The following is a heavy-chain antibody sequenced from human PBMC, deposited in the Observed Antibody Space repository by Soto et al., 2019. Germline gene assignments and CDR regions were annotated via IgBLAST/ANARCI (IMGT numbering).Heavy chain of an antibody. J-gene: IGHJ5*02. CDR3: ARDQGGSYDSWFDP. CDR2: ISSGSAYI. D-gene: IGHD1-26*01. Sequence: EVQVVESGGGLVKPGGSLRLSCTFTFSMYSMNWVRQAPGKGLEWVAPISSGSAYIKYAESVKGRFTISRDNAKNSLHLQMNSLRAEDTAIYHCARDQGGSYDSWFDPCGQGTMVTVSS. V-gene: IGHV3-21*06. CDR1: TFSMYS.